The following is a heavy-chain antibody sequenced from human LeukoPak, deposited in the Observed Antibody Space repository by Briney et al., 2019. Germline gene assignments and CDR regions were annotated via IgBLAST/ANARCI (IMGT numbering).Heavy chain of an antibody. CDR2: ISSSTSTI. J-gene: IGHJ4*02. CDR3: ARDYYGDYYFDY. D-gene: IGHD4-17*01. CDR1: GFTFSSYT. V-gene: IGHV3-48*01. Sequence: GGSLRLSCAASGFTFSSYTMNWVRQAPGKRLEWVSSISSSTSTIHYADSVKGRFTVFRDNAKNSLYLQMNSLRAEDTAVYFCARDYYGDYYFDYWGQGTLVTVSS.